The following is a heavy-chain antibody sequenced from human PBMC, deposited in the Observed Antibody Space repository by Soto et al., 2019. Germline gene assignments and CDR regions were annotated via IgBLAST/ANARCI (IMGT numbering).Heavy chain of an antibody. D-gene: IGHD3-10*01. Sequence: QVQLVQSGAEVKKPGSSVKVSCKASADTFTGYTVTWVRQAPGQGLEWVGRVIPILGASNFAQKFQGRVTISAYKSTDTGYRVLTGLTSEDTAVYYCARSRGSYYSNFAFWGQGTLVTVSS. CDR2: VIPILGAS. V-gene: IGHV1-69*08. J-gene: IGHJ4*02. CDR1: ADTFTGYT. CDR3: ARSRGSYYSNFAF.